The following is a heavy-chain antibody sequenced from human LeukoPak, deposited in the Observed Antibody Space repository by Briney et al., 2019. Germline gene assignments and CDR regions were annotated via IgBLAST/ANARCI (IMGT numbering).Heavy chain of an antibody. CDR1: GGSISNYY. J-gene: IGHJ4*02. Sequence: RSSETLSLTCTVSGGSISNYYWNWIRQSPGKGLEWIGYILSSGSTHHNPSLTSRISLSVDTSKNQFSLKLSSVTAADTAVYYCARETRTYYYGSGSYKSTYYFDYWGQGTLVTVSS. CDR2: ILSSGST. V-gene: IGHV4-59*12. CDR3: ARETRTYYYGSGSYKSTYYFDY. D-gene: IGHD3-10*01.